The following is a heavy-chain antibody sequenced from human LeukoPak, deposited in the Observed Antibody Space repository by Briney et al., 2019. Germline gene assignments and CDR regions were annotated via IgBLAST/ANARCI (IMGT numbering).Heavy chain of an antibody. CDR3: ARERFGELVDY. D-gene: IGHD3-10*01. Sequence: KSGRSLRLSCTASGFTFGDYAMSWIRQAPGKGLEWVSYISSSGSTIYYADSVKGRFTISRDNAKNSLYLQMNSLRAEDTAVYYCARERFGELVDYWGQGTLVTVSS. J-gene: IGHJ4*02. CDR2: ISSSGSTI. V-gene: IGHV3-11*04. CDR1: GFTFGDYA.